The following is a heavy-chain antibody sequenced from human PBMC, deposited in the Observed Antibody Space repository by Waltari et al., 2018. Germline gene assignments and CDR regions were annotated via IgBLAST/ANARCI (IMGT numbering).Heavy chain of an antibody. J-gene: IGHJ5*02. V-gene: IGHV4-39*07. CDR2: IYSRGSR. D-gene: IGHD2-15*01. CDR3: ARAAPGYCSASNCGWFDP. CDR1: AASSSGSRYY. Sequence: QLQLQESGPGLVTPSEPLSLTCTVSAASSSGSRYYWGWIRQSPGKGLEWIGNIYSRGSRSYSPSLRGRVTRSLDTSKNQFSLRLNSLTAADTAVYYCARAAPGYCSASNCGWFDPWGQGTLVTVSS.